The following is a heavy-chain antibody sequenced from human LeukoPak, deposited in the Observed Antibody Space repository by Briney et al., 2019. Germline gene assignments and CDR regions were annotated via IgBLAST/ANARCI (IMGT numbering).Heavy chain of an antibody. J-gene: IGHJ4*01. V-gene: IGHV1-46*04. D-gene: IGHD1-26*01. CDR1: GYTFTRYF. CDR3: TRVAGDAFDC. Sequence: ASVQVSCKASGYTFTRYFMHWIRHAPGQGLEWVGVINLSDDSTGYAQKLQGRVTMTRDTSTSTVYMELSSLRSEDTAVYYCTRVAGDAFDCWGHGTPVSVSS. CDR2: INLSDDST.